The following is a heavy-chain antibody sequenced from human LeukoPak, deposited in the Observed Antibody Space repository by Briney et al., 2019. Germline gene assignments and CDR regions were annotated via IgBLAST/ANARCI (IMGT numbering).Heavy chain of an antibody. J-gene: IGHJ4*02. V-gene: IGHV3-9*01. CDR1: GFTFDDYA. D-gene: IGHD2-2*01. Sequence: GGSLRLSCAASGFTFDDYAMHWVRQAPGKGLEWVSGISWNSGSIGYADSVKGRFTISRDNSKNTLYLQMNSLRAEDTAVYYCARGIVVVPAQYYFDYWGQGTLVTVSS. CDR2: ISWNSGSI. CDR3: ARGIVVVPAQYYFDY.